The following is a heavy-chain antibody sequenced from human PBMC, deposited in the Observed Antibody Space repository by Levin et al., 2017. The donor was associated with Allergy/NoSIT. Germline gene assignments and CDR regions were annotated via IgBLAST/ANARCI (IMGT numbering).Heavy chain of an antibody. J-gene: IGHJ4*02. CDR1: GFTFSTYP. D-gene: IGHD4-17*01. CDR2: ISSDGTRT. Sequence: GGSLRLSCVASGFTFSTYPMHWVRQAPGKGLEWVAAISSDGTRTYYADSVKARFTFSRDNSKNTVYLQMNSLRPEDTAVYYCTRDNGYGDLFDYWGQGTLVTVSS. V-gene: IGHV3-30-3*01. CDR3: TRDNGYGDLFDY.